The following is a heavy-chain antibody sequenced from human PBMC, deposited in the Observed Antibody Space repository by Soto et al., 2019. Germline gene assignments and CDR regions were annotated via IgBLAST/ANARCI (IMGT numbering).Heavy chain of an antibody. J-gene: IGHJ4*02. Sequence: SETLSLTCTVSGGSISSSSYYWGWIRQPPGKGLEWIGSIYYNGNTYYNPSVKSRVTISGDTSKNQFSLKLTSVTAADTAVYYCARTLEYLHGYSYGYFDSWGQGTLVTVSS. V-gene: IGHV4-39*01. CDR2: IYYNGNT. CDR3: ARTLEYLHGYSYGYFDS. CDR1: GGSISSSSYY. D-gene: IGHD5-18*01.